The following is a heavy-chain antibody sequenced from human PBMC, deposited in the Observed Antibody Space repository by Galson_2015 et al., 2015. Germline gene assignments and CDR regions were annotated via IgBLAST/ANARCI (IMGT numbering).Heavy chain of an antibody. CDR3: AKPTSIVGATRYFDY. D-gene: IGHD1-26*01. CDR2: ISGSGGST. J-gene: IGHJ4*02. V-gene: IGHV3-23*01. Sequence: SLRLSCAASGFTFSSYAMSWVRQAPGKGLEWVSAISGSGGSTYYADSVKGRFTISRDNSKNTLYLQMNSLRAEDTAVYYCAKPTSIVGATRYFDYGGQGTLVTVSS. CDR1: GFTFSSYA.